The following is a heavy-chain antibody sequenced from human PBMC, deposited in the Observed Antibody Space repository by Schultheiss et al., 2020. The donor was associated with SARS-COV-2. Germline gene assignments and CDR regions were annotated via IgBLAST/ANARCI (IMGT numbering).Heavy chain of an antibody. V-gene: IGHV4-30-4*01. D-gene: IGHD6-13*01. Sequence: SETLSLTCTVSGGSISSGDYYWSWIRQPPGKGLEWIGYIYYSGSTYYNPSLKSRVTISVDTSKNQYSLKLSSVTAADTAVYYCGRIPFRGGSSPLFDYWGQGTLVTVSS. CDR1: GGSISSGDYY. CDR2: IYYSGST. J-gene: IGHJ4*02. CDR3: GRIPFRGGSSPLFDY.